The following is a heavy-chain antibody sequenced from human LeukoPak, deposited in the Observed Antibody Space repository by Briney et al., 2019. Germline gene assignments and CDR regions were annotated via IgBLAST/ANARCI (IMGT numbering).Heavy chain of an antibody. J-gene: IGHJ5*01. V-gene: IGHV3-30*04. CDR1: GFIFSRYA. D-gene: IGHD3-10*01. CDR2: ISYDGSNE. CDR3: ARISPYGSGRGWFDS. Sequence: GGSLRLSCAASGFIFSRYAMHWVRQAPGKEVEWVALISYDGSNEFYADSVRGRFTISRDNSKNTLYLQMNNLRVEDTAVYHCARISPYGSGRGWFDSWGQGTLVTVSS.